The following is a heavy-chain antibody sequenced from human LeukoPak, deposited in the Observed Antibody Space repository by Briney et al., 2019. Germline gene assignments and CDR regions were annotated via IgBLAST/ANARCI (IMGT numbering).Heavy chain of an antibody. D-gene: IGHD3-22*01. CDR2: INSYRGST. V-gene: IGHV3-64*01. J-gene: IGHJ4*02. Sequence: PGGSVTLSCAAAGFTFSSYAMHWLRQAPGKGLEYASGINSYRGSTHYANSVKDRFTISRDNSKNTLYLQMGSLRAEDMDVYYCERLTNYYYDSSGYYYSPSYYFDYWGQGTLVTVSS. CDR1: GFTFSSYA. CDR3: ERLTNYYYDSSGYYYSPSYYFDY.